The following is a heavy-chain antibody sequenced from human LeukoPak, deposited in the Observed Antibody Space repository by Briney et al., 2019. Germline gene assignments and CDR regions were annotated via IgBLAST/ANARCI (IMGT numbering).Heavy chain of an antibody. J-gene: IGHJ6*02. CDR1: GYTLTELS. Sequence: GSAVKVSCKGSGYTLTELSLHWVRLAHGKGLEWVGSFNPQEGEKIYVRKVQGRVTMTEDTSTDTAYMELSSLRSGDTAVYFCAVSLTTGGYYGIDAWGQGTTVTVSS. D-gene: IGHD1-1*01. CDR3: AVSLTTGGYYGIDA. V-gene: IGHV1-24*01. CDR2: FNPQEGEK.